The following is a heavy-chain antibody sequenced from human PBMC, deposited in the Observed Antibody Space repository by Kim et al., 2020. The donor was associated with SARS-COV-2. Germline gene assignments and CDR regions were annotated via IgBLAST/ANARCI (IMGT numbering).Heavy chain of an antibody. CDR2: IYDSGTT. CDR3: ARGSYASGMDV. V-gene: IGHV4-30-2*01. J-gene: IGHJ6*02. D-gene: IGHD3-16*01. CDR1: GCSINTVGYS. Sequence: SETLSLTCAVSGCSINTVGYSWSWIRPLPGMGLEWLGYIYDSGTTYYSPSLKSRVTISLDRSRTQFFLNLNSVTAADTAVYYCARGSYASGMDVWGQGTAVTVSS.